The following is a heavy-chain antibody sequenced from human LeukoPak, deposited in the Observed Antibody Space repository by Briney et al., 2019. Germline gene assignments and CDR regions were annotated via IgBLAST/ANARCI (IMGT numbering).Heavy chain of an antibody. CDR2: MNPNSGNT. CDR3: ARAIRPPRAAAALVGGKTYYFDY. CDR1: GYTFTSYD. V-gene: IGHV1-8*03. J-gene: IGHJ4*02. D-gene: IGHD6-13*01. Sequence: ASVKVSCKASGYTFTSYDTNWVRQATGQGLEWMGWMNPNSGNTGYAQKFQGRVTITRNTSISTAYMELSSLRSEDTAVYYCARAIRPPRAAAALVGGKTYYFDYWGQGTLVTVSS.